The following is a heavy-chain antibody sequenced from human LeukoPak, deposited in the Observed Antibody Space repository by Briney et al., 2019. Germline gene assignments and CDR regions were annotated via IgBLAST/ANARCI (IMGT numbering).Heavy chain of an antibody. D-gene: IGHD6-25*01. Sequence: PGGSLRLSCVASGFTFSSSWMYWVRQAPGKGLVWASRISGDGSSTTYADSVKGRFTISRDNAKNTLYLQMNSLRVEDTAVYYCARADSGWANDYWGQGTLVTVSS. V-gene: IGHV3-74*01. CDR3: ARADSGWANDY. J-gene: IGHJ4*02. CDR2: ISGDGSST. CDR1: GFTFSSSW.